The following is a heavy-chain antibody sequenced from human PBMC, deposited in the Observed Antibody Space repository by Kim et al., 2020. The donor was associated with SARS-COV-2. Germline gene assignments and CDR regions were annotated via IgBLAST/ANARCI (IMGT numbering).Heavy chain of an antibody. CDR2: IKQDGSEK. CDR1: GFTFSSYW. D-gene: IGHD1-26*01. V-gene: IGHV3-7*01. CDR3: ASLSGGSYYPHHY. J-gene: IGHJ4*02. Sequence: GGSLRLSCAASGFTFSSYWMSWVRQAPGKGLEWVANIKQDGSEKYYVDSVKGRFTISRDNAKNSLYLQMNSLRAEDTAVYYCASLSGGSYYPHHYWGQGTLVTVSS.